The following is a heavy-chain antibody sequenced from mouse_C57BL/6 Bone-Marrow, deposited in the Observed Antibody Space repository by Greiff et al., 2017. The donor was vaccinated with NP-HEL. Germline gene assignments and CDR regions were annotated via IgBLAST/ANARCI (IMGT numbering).Heavy chain of an antibody. CDR2: IDPSDSYT. CDR3: ARNYGSIPAY. V-gene: IGHV1-50*01. J-gene: IGHJ3*01. CDR1: GYTFTSYW. Sequence: QVQLQQPGAELVKPGASVKLSCKASGYTFTSYWMQWVKQRPGQGLEWIGEIDPSDSYTNYNQKFKGKATLTVDTSSSTAYMQLSSLTSEESAVYYCARNYGSIPAYWGQGTLVTVSA. D-gene: IGHD1-1*01.